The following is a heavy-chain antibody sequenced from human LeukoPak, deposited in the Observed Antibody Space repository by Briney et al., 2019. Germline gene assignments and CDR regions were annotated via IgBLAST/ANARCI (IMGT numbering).Heavy chain of an antibody. Sequence: AETLSLTCTVWGGSISSYYWSWLRQPPGRGGEGIGYIYYSGSTNYNPSLKSRVTISVDTSKNRFSLKLSSVPAADPAVYYCARGSGSYYSYWYFDLWGRGTLVTVSS. J-gene: IGHJ2*01. CDR1: GGSISSYY. V-gene: IGHV4-59*01. CDR2: IYYSGST. D-gene: IGHD1-26*01. CDR3: ARGSGSYYSYWYFDL.